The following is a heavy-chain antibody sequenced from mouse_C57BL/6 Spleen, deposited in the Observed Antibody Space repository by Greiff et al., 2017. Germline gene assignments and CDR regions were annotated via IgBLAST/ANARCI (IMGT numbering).Heavy chain of an antibody. CDR3: ARSGYGSSSYYAMDY. J-gene: IGHJ4*01. D-gene: IGHD1-1*01. CDR1: GYAFSSSW. V-gene: IGHV1-82*01. Sequence: QVQLQQSGPELVKPGASVKISCKASGYAFSSSWMNWVKQRPGKGLEWIGRIYPGDGDTNYNGKFKGKATLTADKSSSTAYMQLSSLTSEDSAVYFCARSGYGSSSYYAMDYWGQGTAVTVSS. CDR2: IYPGDGDT.